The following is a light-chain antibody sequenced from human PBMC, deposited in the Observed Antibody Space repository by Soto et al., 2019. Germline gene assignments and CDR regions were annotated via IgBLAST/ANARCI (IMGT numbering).Light chain of an antibody. J-gene: IGKJ1*01. CDR1: QSISSSF. V-gene: IGKV3-20*01. Sequence: EIVLTQSPGTLSLSPGERATLSCRASQSISSSFLAWYQQKPGQAPRLLIYGVSRRATGIPDRFSGSGSGTDFTLTISRLEPEDFAVYYCQQYDISRTFGQGTKV. CDR3: QQYDISRT. CDR2: GVS.